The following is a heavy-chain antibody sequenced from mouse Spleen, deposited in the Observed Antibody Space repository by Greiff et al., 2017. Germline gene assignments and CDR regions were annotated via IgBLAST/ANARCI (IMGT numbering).Heavy chain of an antibody. CDR1: GYTFTSYW. D-gene: IGHD1-1*01. V-gene: IGHV1-64*01. Sequence: QVQLQQPGAELVKPGASVRLSCKASGYTFTSYWMHWVKQRPGQGLEWIGMIHPNSGITNYNEKFKSKVTLTVDKSSSTAYMQLSSLTSEDSAVYYCAVPYYGSTYQYFDVWGAGTTVTVSS. CDR3: AVPYYGSTYQYFDV. J-gene: IGHJ1*01. CDR2: IHPNSGIT.